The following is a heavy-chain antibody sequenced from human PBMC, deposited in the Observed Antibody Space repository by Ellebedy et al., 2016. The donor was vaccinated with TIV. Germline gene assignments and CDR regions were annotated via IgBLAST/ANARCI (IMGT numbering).Heavy chain of an antibody. CDR3: ARFSGEWITDYFDY. CDR1: GFTFSSYS. D-gene: IGHD1-26*01. V-gene: IGHV3-48*01. Sequence: PGGSLRLSCAASGFTFSSYSMNWVRQAPGKGLEWVSYISSSSSTIYYADSVKGRFTISRDNAKNSLYLQMNSLRAEDTAMYYCARFSGEWITDYFDYWGQGTLVTVSS. CDR2: ISSSSSTI. J-gene: IGHJ4*02.